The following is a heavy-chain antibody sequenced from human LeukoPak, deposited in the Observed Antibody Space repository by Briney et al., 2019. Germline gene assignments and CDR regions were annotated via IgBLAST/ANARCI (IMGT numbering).Heavy chain of an antibody. Sequence: GESLKISCKGSGCSFTSYWIGWVRQMPGKGLEWMGIIYPGDSDTRYRPSFQGQVTISADKSISTACLQWSSLKASDTAMYYCARIIRNYDYVWGSYRHFDYWGQGTLVTVSS. V-gene: IGHV5-51*01. D-gene: IGHD3-16*02. CDR1: GCSFTSYW. J-gene: IGHJ4*02. CDR3: ARIIRNYDYVWGSYRHFDY. CDR2: IYPGDSDT.